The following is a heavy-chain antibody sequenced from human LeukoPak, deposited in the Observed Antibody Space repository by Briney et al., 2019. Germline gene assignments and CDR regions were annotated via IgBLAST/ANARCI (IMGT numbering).Heavy chain of an antibody. D-gene: IGHD3-10*01. Sequence: GGSLRLSCAASGFXFSDYYISWIRQAPGKGLEWVSYISTGSSYTNYADSVKGRFTISRDNAKNSLSLQMNSLRAEDTAIYYCARAYGQVYFDNWGQGTLVTVSS. CDR3: ARAYGQVYFDN. CDR2: ISTGSSYT. V-gene: IGHV3-11*06. J-gene: IGHJ4*02. CDR1: GFXFSDYY.